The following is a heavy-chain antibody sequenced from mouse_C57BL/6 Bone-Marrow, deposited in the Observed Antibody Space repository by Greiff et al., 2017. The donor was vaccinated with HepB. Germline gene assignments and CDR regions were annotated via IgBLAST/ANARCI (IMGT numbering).Heavy chain of an antibody. Sequence: EVKLMESGGGLVQSGRSLRLSCATSGFTFSDFYMEWVRQAPGKGLEWIASSRDKANDYTTEYSASVKGRFIVSRDTSQRIVYLQMNALRAEDTAISYCARDANCTTVVPYYFDYWGQGTSLTVSS. CDR2: SRDKANDYTT. V-gene: IGHV7-1*01. J-gene: IGHJ2*02. D-gene: IGHD1-1*01. CDR1: GFTFSDFY. CDR3: ARDANCTTVVPYYFDY.